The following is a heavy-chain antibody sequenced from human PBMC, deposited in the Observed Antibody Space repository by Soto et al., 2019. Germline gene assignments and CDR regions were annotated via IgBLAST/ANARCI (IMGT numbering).Heavy chain of an antibody. D-gene: IGHD2-15*01. Sequence: SETLSLTSTVSGGSISSYYWSWIRQPPGKGLEWIGYIYYSGSTNYNPSLKSRVTISVDTSKNQFSLKLSSVTAADTAVYYCARGGIVVRSWFDPWGQGTLVTVSS. CDR2: IYYSGST. V-gene: IGHV4-59*01. J-gene: IGHJ5*02. CDR1: GGSISSYY. CDR3: ARGGIVVRSWFDP.